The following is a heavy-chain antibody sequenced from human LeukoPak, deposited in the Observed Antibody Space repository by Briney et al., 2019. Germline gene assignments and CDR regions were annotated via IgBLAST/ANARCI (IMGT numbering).Heavy chain of an antibody. CDR3: AKDSEAAAEGFDP. D-gene: IGHD6-13*01. Sequence: PGGSLRLSCAASGFTFSGSAMHWVRQASGKGLEWVGRIRSEANSYATLYVASVKGRFTISRDDSKNTADLQMNSLRAEDTAVYYCAKDSEAAAEGFDPWGQGTLVTVSS. CDR1: GFTFSGSA. J-gene: IGHJ5*02. V-gene: IGHV3-73*01. CDR2: IRSEANSYAT.